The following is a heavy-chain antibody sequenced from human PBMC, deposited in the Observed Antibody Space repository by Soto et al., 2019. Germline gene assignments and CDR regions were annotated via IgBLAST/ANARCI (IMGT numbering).Heavy chain of an antibody. CDR3: ARLSGTRFDY. V-gene: IGHV4-39*01. Sequence: PSETLSLTCTVSGYSISSTNYYWGWIRQPPGKGLEWLGNVYYSGNTDYNPSLKNRVTISVDMSKNQFSLKLSSVTAADTAVYYCARLSGTRFDYWGQGTLVTVSS. CDR1: GYSISSTNYY. J-gene: IGHJ4*02. CDR2: VYYSGNT. D-gene: IGHD1-26*01.